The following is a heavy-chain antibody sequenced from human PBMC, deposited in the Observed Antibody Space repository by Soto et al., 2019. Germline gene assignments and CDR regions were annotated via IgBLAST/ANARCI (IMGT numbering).Heavy chain of an antibody. V-gene: IGHV4-59*01. J-gene: IGHJ5*02. D-gene: IGHD3-10*01. CDR1: GGSISSYY. CDR3: ARGVYGSGRPNWFDP. Sequence: QVQLQESGPGVVKPAETLSLTCTVSGGSISSYYWSWIRQPPGKGLQWIGYIYYSGSTNYNPSLTTPVTIAVDRSKTQSTLQRCSVSASETAVYHSARGVYGSGRPNWFDPLCQGTMVTVAS. CDR2: IYYSGST.